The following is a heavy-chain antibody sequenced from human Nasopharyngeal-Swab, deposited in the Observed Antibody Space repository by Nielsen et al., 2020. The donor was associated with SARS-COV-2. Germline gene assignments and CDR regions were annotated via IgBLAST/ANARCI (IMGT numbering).Heavy chain of an antibody. V-gene: IGHV4-30-4*01. D-gene: IGHD2/OR15-2a*01. Sequence: SETLSLTCSVSGGSISSGDYYWSWIRQPPGKGLEWIGYIYSSANTYYNPSLKSRVNMSVDMSKNPFSLKLSSVTAADTAVYYCAREVASANKNAFDIWGQGTMVTVSS. CDR2: IYSSANT. J-gene: IGHJ3*02. CDR1: GGSISSGDYY. CDR3: AREVASANKNAFDI.